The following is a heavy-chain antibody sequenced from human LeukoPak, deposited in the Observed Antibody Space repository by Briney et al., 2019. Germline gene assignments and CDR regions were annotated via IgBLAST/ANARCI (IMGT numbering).Heavy chain of an antibody. Sequence: SQTLSLTFAISGDSVSSNSAAWNWIRQSPSRGLEWLGRTYYRSKWYNDYAVSVKSRITINPDTSKNQFSLQLNSVTPEDTAVYYCARGYYDILTGYYYYFDYWGQGTLVTVSS. CDR1: GDSVSSNSAA. CDR3: ARGYYDILTGYYYYFDY. D-gene: IGHD3-9*01. J-gene: IGHJ4*02. CDR2: TYYRSKWYN. V-gene: IGHV6-1*01.